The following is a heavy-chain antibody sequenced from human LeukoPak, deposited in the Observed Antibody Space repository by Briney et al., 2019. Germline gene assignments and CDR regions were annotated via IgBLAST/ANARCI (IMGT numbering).Heavy chain of an antibody. Sequence: SVKVSCKATGGTFSSYAISWVRQAPGQGLEWMGGIIPIFGTANYAQKFQGRVTITTDESTSTAYMELSSLRSEDTAVYYCTLGYCSSTSCYSGPQFVYWGQGTLVTVSS. D-gene: IGHD2-2*01. CDR3: TLGYCSSTSCYSGPQFVY. CDR2: IIPIFGTA. V-gene: IGHV1-69*05. CDR1: GGTFSSYA. J-gene: IGHJ4*02.